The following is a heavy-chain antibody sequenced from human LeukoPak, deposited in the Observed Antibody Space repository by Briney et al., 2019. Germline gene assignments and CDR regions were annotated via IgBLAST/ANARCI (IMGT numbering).Heavy chain of an antibody. Sequence: PGGSLRLSCAASGFTFGSYAMSWVRQAPGKGLEWVSAISGSGGSTYYADSVKGRFTISRDNSKNTLYLQMNNLRAEDTAVYYCAKGSGMYYYDSSGLFDYWGQGTLVTVSS. CDR3: AKGSGMYYYDSSGLFDY. CDR2: ISGSGGST. CDR1: GFTFGSYA. J-gene: IGHJ4*02. D-gene: IGHD3-22*01. V-gene: IGHV3-23*01.